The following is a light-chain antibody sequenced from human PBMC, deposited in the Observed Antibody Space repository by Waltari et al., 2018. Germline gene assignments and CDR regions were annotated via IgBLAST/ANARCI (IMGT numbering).Light chain of an antibody. CDR3: QVWDVSSMI. Sequence: SYELNQSPSVSVSPGQTASITCSGDKLRNKYVSLYHQSPGLSPVLLIYQDTKRPSGIPERISGSNSDDTATLTISGTQAIDEADYYCQVWDVSSMIFGGGTKLTVL. V-gene: IGLV3-1*01. CDR2: QDT. CDR1: KLRNKY. J-gene: IGLJ2*01.